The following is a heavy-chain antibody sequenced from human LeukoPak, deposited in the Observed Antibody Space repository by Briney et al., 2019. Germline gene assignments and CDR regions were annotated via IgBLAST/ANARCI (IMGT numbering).Heavy chain of an antibody. CDR2: IGTNTGNP. Sequence: ASVKVSCKASGYTFTSYAMNWVRQAPGQGLEWMGWIGTNTGNPTYAQGFTGRFVFSLDTSVSAAYLQISSLKAEDTAVYYCARFRPHGYYDTFDIWGQGTMVTVS. CDR3: ARFRPHGYYDTFDI. CDR1: GYTFTSYA. J-gene: IGHJ3*02. V-gene: IGHV7-4-1*02. D-gene: IGHD5-18*01.